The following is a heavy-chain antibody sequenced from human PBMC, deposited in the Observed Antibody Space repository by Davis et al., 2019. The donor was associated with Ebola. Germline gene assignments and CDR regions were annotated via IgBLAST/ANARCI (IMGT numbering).Heavy chain of an antibody. J-gene: IGHJ6*04. V-gene: IGHV1-2*06. CDR1: GYTFTGYY. CDR3: ASNQYCTNGVCYTRAYGMDV. CDR2: INPNSGGT. Sequence: ASVKVSCKASGYTFTGYYMHWVRQAPGQGLEWMGRINPNSGGTNYAQKFQGRVTMTRDTSISTAYMELSRLRFEDTAVYYCASNQYCTNGVCYTRAYGMDVWGKGTTVTVSS. D-gene: IGHD2-8*01.